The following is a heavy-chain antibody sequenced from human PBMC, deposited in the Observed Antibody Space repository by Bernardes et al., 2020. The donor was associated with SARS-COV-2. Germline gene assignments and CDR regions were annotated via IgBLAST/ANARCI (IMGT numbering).Heavy chain of an antibody. D-gene: IGHD1-1*01. V-gene: IGHV4-34*01. CDR2: IHHSGST. CDR1: GVTFTNYY. Sequence: SETLSLTCAAYGVTFTNYYWSWIRQSPGKGLELIGEIHHSGSTIYNPSLESRVTISIDTSKKQFSLSLRSLTAADSAVYYCAGGHGYTWGNGLEWGQGTLVTVSS. J-gene: IGHJ4*02. CDR3: AGGHGYTWGNGLE.